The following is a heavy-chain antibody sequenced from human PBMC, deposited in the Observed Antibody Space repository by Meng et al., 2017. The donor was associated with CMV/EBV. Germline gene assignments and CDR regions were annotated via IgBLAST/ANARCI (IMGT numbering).Heavy chain of an antibody. Sequence: SLMTSCAASGFTFSSYAMHWVRQAPGKGLEWVAVISYDGSNKYYADSVKGRFTISRDNSKNTLYLQMNSLRAEDTAVYYCARGDIVLMVFNSGVLYGMDVWGQGTTVTVSS. V-gene: IGHV3-30-3*01. J-gene: IGHJ6*02. CDR3: ARGDIVLMVFNSGVLYGMDV. CDR2: ISYDGSNK. CDR1: GFTFSSYA. D-gene: IGHD2-8*01.